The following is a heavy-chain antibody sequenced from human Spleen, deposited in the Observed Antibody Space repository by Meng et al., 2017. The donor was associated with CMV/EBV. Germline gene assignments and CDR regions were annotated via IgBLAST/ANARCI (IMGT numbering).Heavy chain of an antibody. CDR3: VRPPSGDYLFPSYYSDS. J-gene: IGHJ4*02. V-gene: IGHV3-7*01. CDR1: GFTFDDYA. CDR2: IKQDGSET. D-gene: IGHD4-17*01. Sequence: GGSLRLSCAASGFTFDDYAMHWVRQAPGKGLEWVANIKQDGSETFYVDSVRGRFTISRDNAKRSVYLQMYSLRVEDTAVYYCVRPPSGDYLFPSYYSDSWGQGTLVTVSS.